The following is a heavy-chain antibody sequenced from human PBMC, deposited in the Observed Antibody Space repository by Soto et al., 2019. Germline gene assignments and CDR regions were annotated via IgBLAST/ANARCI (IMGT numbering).Heavy chain of an antibody. CDR1: GYTFTSYG. CDR3: ARVGDYDFWSGYYYYYGMDV. CDR2: ISAYNGNT. D-gene: IGHD3-3*01. J-gene: IGHJ6*02. V-gene: IGHV1-18*01. Sequence: ASVKVSCKASGYTFTSYGISWVRQAPGQGLEWMGWISAYNGNTNYAQKLQGRVTMTTDTSTSTAYMELRSLRSDDTAVYYCARVGDYDFWSGYYYYYGMDVWGQGTTVTVSS.